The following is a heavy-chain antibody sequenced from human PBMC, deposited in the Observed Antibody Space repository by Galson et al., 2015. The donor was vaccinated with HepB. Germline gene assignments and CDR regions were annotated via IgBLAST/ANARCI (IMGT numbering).Heavy chain of an antibody. V-gene: IGHV3-30-3*01. CDR2: ISYDGSNK. J-gene: IGHJ4*02. Sequence: SLRLSCAASGFTFSNYVMHWVRQAPGKGLEWVAFISYDGSNKNYADSVKGRSTISRDNSKSTLHLEMSSLETEDMAVYYCAREVDWNSFDYWGQGTLVTVSS. D-gene: IGHD1-7*01. CDR1: GFTFSNYV. CDR3: AREVDWNSFDY.